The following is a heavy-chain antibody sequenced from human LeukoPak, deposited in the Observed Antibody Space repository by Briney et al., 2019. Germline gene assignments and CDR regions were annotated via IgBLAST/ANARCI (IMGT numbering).Heavy chain of an antibody. V-gene: IGHV3-33*01. CDR1: GFTFSSYG. J-gene: IGHJ6*02. CDR2: IWYDGSNK. CDR3: ARDKAGMDV. Sequence: GGSLRLSCAASGFTFSSYGMHWVRQAPGKGLEWVAVIWYDGSNKYYADSAKGRFTISRDNSKNTLYLQMNSLRAEDTAVYYCARDKAGMDVWGQGTTVTVSS.